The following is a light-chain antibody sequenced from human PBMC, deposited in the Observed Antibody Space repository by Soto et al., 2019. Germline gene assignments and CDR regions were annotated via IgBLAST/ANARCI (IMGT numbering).Light chain of an antibody. CDR2: AAS. Sequence: DIQMTQSPSSLSASVGDRVTITCRASQSISSYLNLYQQKPGKAPKLLIYAASSLQSGVPSRFSGSGSGTDVTLTISSLQPEDFATYYCQQSYSTPITFGQGTRLEI. V-gene: IGKV1-39*01. CDR1: QSISSY. J-gene: IGKJ5*01. CDR3: QQSYSTPIT.